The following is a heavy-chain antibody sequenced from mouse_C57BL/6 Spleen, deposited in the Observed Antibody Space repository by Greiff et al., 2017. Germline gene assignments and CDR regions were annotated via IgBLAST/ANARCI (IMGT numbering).Heavy chain of an antibody. CDR2: IDPSDGYT. J-gene: IGHJ4*01. Sequence: VQLQQPGAELVMPGASVKLSCKASGYTFTSYWMHWVKQRPGQGLEWIGEIDPSDGYTNYNQKFKGKSTLTVDKSSSTAYMQLSSLTSEDSAVSYCARVLRRECARDYWGQGTSVTVSS. CDR1: GYTFTSYW. D-gene: IGHD1-1*01. V-gene: IGHV1-69*01. CDR3: ARVLRRECARDY.